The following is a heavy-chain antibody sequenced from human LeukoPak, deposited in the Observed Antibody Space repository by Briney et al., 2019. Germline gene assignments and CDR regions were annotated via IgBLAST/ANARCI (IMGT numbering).Heavy chain of an antibody. CDR1: GFTFSSYA. CDR2: ISDSGGST. D-gene: IGHD2-8*01. CDR3: AKGHGYATYYFDY. V-gene: IGHV3-23*01. Sequence: GGSLRLSCAASGFTFSSYAMSWVRQAPGKGLEWVSAISDSGGSTYYADSVKGRYTISRDNSKNTLYLQMNSLRAEDTAVYYCAKGHGYATYYFDYWGQGTLVTVSS. J-gene: IGHJ4*02.